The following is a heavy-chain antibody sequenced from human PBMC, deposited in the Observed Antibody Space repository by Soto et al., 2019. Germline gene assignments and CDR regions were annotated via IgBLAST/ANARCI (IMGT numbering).Heavy chain of an antibody. CDR3: THLRPYSSGAYYYGLDV. Sequence: GGSLRLSCAASRFTFSKAWMSWVRQAPGKGLEWVGHIKSKTDGGTTDYAAPVKGRFTISRDDSKNMLYLQLNSLKTEDTAVYYCTHLRPYSSGAYYYGLDVWGQGTTVTVSS. V-gene: IGHV3-15*01. CDR1: RFTFSKAW. D-gene: IGHD5-18*01. J-gene: IGHJ6*02. CDR2: IKSKTDGGTT.